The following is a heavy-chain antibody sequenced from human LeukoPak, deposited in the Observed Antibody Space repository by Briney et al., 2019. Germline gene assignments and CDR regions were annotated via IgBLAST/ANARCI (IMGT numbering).Heavy chain of an antibody. CDR3: ATIPPETTVTPREADYYYYYGMDV. J-gene: IGHJ6*02. Sequence: GASVKVSCKASGYTFTGYYMHWVRQAPGQGLEWMGWINPNSGGTNYAQKFQGRVTMTRDTSINTAYMELSRLRSDDTAVYYCATIPPETTVTPREADYYYYYGMDVWGQGTTVTVSS. CDR2: INPNSGGT. D-gene: IGHD4-17*01. V-gene: IGHV1-2*02. CDR1: GYTFTGYY.